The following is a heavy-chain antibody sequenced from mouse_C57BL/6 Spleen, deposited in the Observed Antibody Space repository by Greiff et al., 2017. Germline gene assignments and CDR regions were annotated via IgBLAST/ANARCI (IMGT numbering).Heavy chain of an antibody. CDR2: ISYDGSN. V-gene: IGHV3-6*01. D-gene: IGHD2-4*01. CDR1: GYSITSGYY. J-gene: IGHJ4*01. Sequence: EVKLQESGPGLVKPSQSLSLTCSVTGYSITSGYYWNWIRQFPGNKLEWMGYISYDGSNNYNPSLKNRISITRDTSKNQFFLKLNSVTTEDTATYYCARDDHDEAGAMDYWGQGTSVTVSS. CDR3: ARDDHDEAGAMDY.